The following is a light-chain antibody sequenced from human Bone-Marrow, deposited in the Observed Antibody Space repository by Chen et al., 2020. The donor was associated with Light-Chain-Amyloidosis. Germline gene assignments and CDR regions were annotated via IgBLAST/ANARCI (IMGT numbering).Light chain of an antibody. V-gene: IGKV1-33*01. CDR1: QDINNY. CDR2: EGS. Sequence: DIQMTQSPSSLSASIGDRVTITCQASQDINNYLNWYQQKPGKAPKLLMYEGSNLETGVPSRFSESGSGTDFTFAISSLQPEDIATYYCQQYHSLPPTFGGGTRVETK. CDR3: QQYHSLPPT. J-gene: IGKJ4*01.